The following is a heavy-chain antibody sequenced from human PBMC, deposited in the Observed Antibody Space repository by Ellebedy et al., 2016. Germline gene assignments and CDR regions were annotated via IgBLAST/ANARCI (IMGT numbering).Heavy chain of an antibody. Sequence: GGSLRLSXAGSGLTFSTYAMSWVRQAPGKGLEWVSTISGSGGSTYYADSVKGRFTISRDNSINTLFLKMNSLRVEDTAVYYCAKGSVGVTYQGYGMDVWGQGTTVTVSS. CDR1: GLTFSTYA. J-gene: IGHJ6*02. D-gene: IGHD1-26*01. CDR2: ISGSGGST. CDR3: AKGSVGVTYQGYGMDV. V-gene: IGHV3-23*01.